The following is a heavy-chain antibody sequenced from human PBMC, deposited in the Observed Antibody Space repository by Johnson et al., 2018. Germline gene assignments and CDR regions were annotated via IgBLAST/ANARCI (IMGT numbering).Heavy chain of an antibody. CDR2: SGST. V-gene: IGHV4-59*01. Sequence: QVRLQESGPGLVKPTETLSLTCSVSGGSISGYYWSWVRQPPGKGLEWIGYSGSTDYNPSLKSLITISVDRSKSQFSLKLRAVTAAYTAVYYCAREKEGARHALAIWGQVTMVTVSS. D-gene: IGHD3-16*01. CDR3: AREKEGARHALAI. CDR1: GGSISGYY. J-gene: IGHJ3*02.